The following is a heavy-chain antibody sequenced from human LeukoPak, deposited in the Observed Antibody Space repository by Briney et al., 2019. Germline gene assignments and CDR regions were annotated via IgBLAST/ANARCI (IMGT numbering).Heavy chain of an antibody. J-gene: IGHJ6*03. CDR3: ARARIAARPAGGYYYYMDV. CDR2: INHSGST. D-gene: IGHD6-6*01. CDR1: GGSFSGYY. V-gene: IGHV4-34*01. Sequence: SETLSLTCAVYGGSFSGYYWSWIRQPPGKGLEWIGKINHSGSTNYNPSLKSRVTISVDTSKNQFSLKLSSVTAADTAVYYCARARIAARPAGGYYYYMDVWGKGTTVTVSS.